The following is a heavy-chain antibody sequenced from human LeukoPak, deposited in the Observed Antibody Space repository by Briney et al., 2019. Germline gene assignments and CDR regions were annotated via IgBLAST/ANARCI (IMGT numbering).Heavy chain of an antibody. CDR1: GFTFSSYA. Sequence: GGSLRLSCAASGFTFSSYAMSRVRQAPGKGLEWVSAISGSGGSTYYADSVKGRFTISRDNSKNTLYLQMNSLRAEDTAVYYCAKDRVLLDAFDIWGQGTMVTVSS. V-gene: IGHV3-23*01. D-gene: IGHD2-8*02. CDR2: ISGSGGST. CDR3: AKDRVLLDAFDI. J-gene: IGHJ3*02.